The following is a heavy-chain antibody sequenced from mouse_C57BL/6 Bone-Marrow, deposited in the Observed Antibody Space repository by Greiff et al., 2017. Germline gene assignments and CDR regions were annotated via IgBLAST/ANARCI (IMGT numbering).Heavy chain of an antibody. D-gene: IGHD1-1*01. CDR3: ARRERYYGSSVGWFAY. Sequence: QVQLQQSGAELARPGASVKLSCKASGYTFTSYGISWVKQRTGQGLEWIGEIYPRSGNTYYNEKFKGKATLTADKSSSTAYMELRSLTSEDSAVYFCARRERYYGSSVGWFAYWGQGSLVTVSA. CDR2: IYPRSGNT. J-gene: IGHJ3*01. V-gene: IGHV1-81*01. CDR1: GYTFTSYG.